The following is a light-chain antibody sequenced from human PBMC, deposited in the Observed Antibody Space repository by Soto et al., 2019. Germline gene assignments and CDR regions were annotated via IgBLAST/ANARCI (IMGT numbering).Light chain of an antibody. CDR1: QSVSSY. Sequence: DIVLTHSPATLSLSPGERATLSCRASQSVSSYLAWYQQKPGQAPRLLIYDASNRATGIPARFSGSGSGTDFTLTISSLEPEDFAVYYCQQRSNWPLTFGGGTK. V-gene: IGKV3-11*01. CDR2: DAS. J-gene: IGKJ4*01. CDR3: QQRSNWPLT.